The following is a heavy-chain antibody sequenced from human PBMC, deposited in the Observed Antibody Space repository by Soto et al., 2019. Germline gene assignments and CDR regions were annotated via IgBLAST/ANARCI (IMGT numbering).Heavy chain of an antibody. J-gene: IGHJ4*02. V-gene: IGHV3-21*01. CDR3: ARGAPSMVRGVRQNYYFDY. D-gene: IGHD3-10*01. CDR1: GFTFSSYS. CDR2: ISSSSSYI. Sequence: GGSLRLSCAASGFTFSSYSMNWVRQAPGKGLEWVSSISSSSSYIYYADSVKGRFTISRDNAKNSLYLQMNSLRAEDTAVYYCARGAPSMVRGVRQNYYFDYWGQGTLVTVSS.